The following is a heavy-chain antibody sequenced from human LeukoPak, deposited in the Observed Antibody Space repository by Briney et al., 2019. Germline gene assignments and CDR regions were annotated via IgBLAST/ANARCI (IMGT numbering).Heavy chain of an antibody. CDR3: GRHRDYYGSGSPFDY. J-gene: IGHJ4*02. Sequence: AGESLKISCKISGYSFTNYWIGWVRQMPGKGLEWMGIIYPGDSDTTYSPSSQGQVTISADKSISTAYLQWNSLKASDTAMYYCGRHRDYYGSGSPFDYWGQGTLVTVSS. CDR2: IYPGDSDT. V-gene: IGHV5-51*01. CDR1: GYSFTNYW. D-gene: IGHD3-10*01.